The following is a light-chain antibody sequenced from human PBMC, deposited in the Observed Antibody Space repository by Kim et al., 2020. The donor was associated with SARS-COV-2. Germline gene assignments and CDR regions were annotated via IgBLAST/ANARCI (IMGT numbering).Light chain of an antibody. V-gene: IGKV3-15*01. CDR2: GAS. Sequence: EIVMTQSPATLSVSPGERVTLSCRASQSVSSNLAWYQQRRGQAPRPLIYGASTRATNIPARFSGSGCETEFTLTVSSLQSEDFAVYYCQQYNDWPRTFGQGTKVDIK. J-gene: IGKJ1*01. CDR1: QSVSSN. CDR3: QQYNDWPRT.